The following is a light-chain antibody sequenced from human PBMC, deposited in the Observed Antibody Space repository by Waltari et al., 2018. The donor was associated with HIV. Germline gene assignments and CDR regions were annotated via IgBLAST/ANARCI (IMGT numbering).Light chain of an antibody. J-gene: IGKJ1*01. Sequence: DIQMTQSPSTLSASLGDRVPITCRASQSISSWLAWYQQKPGKAPNLLIYKASSLESGVPSRFSGSGSGTEFTLTISSLQPDDFATYYCQQYNTSPWTFGQGTKVEVK. CDR1: QSISSW. V-gene: IGKV1-5*03. CDR2: KAS. CDR3: QQYNTSPWT.